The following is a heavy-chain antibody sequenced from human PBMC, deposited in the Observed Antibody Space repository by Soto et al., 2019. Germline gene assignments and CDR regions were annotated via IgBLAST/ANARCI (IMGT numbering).Heavy chain of an antibody. D-gene: IGHD2-15*01. V-gene: IGHV1-18*01. CDR2: ISGYNGNR. J-gene: IGHJ4*02. CDR1: GYTFTSYG. Sequence: QVQLVQSGAEVKKPGASVKVSCKASGYTFTSYGNSWVRQAPGQGLEWMGWISGYNGNRNYAQKLQGRVTMTTDTSTSTAYIELRSLRSYDTAVYYRARAWGYFGDYWGQGTLVTVSS. CDR3: ARAWGYFGDY.